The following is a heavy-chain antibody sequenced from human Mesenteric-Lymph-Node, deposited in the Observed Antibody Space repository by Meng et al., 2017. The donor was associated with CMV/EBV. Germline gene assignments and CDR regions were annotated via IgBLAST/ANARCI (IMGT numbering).Heavy chain of an antibody. CDR3: ARVGGSGSYSGAFDI. Sequence: GESLKISCAASGFTFSSYAMHWVRQAPGKGLEWVAVISYDGSNKFYADSVKGRFTLSRDNSKNTLYLQMNSLRAEDTAVYYCARVGGSGSYSGAFDIWGQGTMVTVSS. V-gene: IGHV3-30*14. J-gene: IGHJ3*02. D-gene: IGHD3-10*01. CDR1: GFTFSSYA. CDR2: ISYDGSNK.